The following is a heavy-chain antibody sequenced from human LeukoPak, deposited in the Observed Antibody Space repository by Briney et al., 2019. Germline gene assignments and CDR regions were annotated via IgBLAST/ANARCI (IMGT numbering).Heavy chain of an antibody. D-gene: IGHD6-13*01. Sequence: GGSLRLSCAASGFTFSSYAMSWVRQAPGKGLEWVSAIRGSGGSTYYADSVKGRFTISRDNSKNTLYLQMNSLRAEDTAVYYCAKEGGRIAAAGALRVMGLYDYWGQGTLVTVSS. CDR2: IRGSGGST. CDR3: AKEGGRIAAAGALRVMGLYDY. V-gene: IGHV3-23*01. CDR1: GFTFSSYA. J-gene: IGHJ4*02.